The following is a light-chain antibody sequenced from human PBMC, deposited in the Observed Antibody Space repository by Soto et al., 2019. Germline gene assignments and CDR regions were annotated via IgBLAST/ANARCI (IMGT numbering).Light chain of an antibody. CDR2: DVS. V-gene: IGLV2-8*01. J-gene: IGLJ2*01. CDR3: SSYGGGDTFHVI. Sequence: QSVLTQPPSSSGSPGQSVTISCTGTSSDVGAYNYVSWYQQYTGKAPKLMIYDVSKRPSGVPDRFSGSKSGNTASLTVSGLRADDEAVYYCSSYGGGDTFHVIFGGVTNLTVL. CDR1: SSDVGAYNY.